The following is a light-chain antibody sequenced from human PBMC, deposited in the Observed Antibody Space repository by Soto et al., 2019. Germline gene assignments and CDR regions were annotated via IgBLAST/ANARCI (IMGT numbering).Light chain of an antibody. CDR1: HDIKKY. CDR3: QQYDTYSRA. Sequence: DIQMTQSPSSLSASVGDRVTITCQASHDIKKYLNWYQQKPGKAPKLLMSDASSLERGVPSRFSGSGSGTEFTLTISSLQPDDFATYYRQQYDTYSRAFGQGTKVDIK. CDR2: DAS. J-gene: IGKJ1*01. V-gene: IGKV1-5*01.